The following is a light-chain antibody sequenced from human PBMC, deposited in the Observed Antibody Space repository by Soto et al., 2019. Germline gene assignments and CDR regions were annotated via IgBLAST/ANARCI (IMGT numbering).Light chain of an antibody. J-gene: IGKJ1*01. Sequence: EILMTQSPATLSVSPGERATLYSRASQSVISNLACYQQTPGQAPRLLLYGASTRATGIPARFSRSGSGTEFTLTISSLQSEDFEVYYCQQYNNWPPWTFGQGTKVELK. V-gene: IGKV3-15*01. CDR2: GAS. CDR3: QQYNNWPPWT. CDR1: QSVISN.